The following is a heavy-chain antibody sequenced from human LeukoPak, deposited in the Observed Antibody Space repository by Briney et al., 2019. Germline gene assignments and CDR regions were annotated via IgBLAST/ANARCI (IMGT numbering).Heavy chain of an antibody. J-gene: IGHJ4*02. D-gene: IGHD4-11*01. CDR1: GYTFPSYW. CDR2: IYPGDSDT. CDR3: ARGHDYSNY. V-gene: IGHV5-51*01. Sequence: ESLKISCKGSGYTFPSYWIGWVRQMPGKGLEWMGIIYPGDSDTTYSPSFQGHVTISADNSISTAYLQWNSLRASDTAMYYCARGHDYSNYWGQGTLVTVSS.